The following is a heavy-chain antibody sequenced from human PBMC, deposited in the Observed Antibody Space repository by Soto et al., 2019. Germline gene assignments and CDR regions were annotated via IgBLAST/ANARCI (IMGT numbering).Heavy chain of an antibody. CDR1: GGSISSGGYY. CDR3: AREHGSYLLGFDP. Sequence: SETLSLTCTVSGGSISSGGYYWSWIRQHPGKGLEWIGYIYYSGSTYYNPSLKSRVTISVDTSKNQFSLKLSSVTAADTAVYYCAREHGSYLLGFDPWGQGTLVTVSS. D-gene: IGHD1-26*01. J-gene: IGHJ5*02. CDR2: IYYSGST. V-gene: IGHV4-31*03.